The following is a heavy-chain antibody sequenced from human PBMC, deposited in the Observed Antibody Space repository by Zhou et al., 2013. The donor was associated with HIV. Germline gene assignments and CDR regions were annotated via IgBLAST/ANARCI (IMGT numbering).Heavy chain of an antibody. Sequence: QVQLVQSGAEVKKPGSSVKVSCKASGGTFSSYAISWVRQAPGQGLEWMGGIIPIFGTANYAQKFQGRVTITADESTSTAYMELSSLRSEDTAVYYCARGAIVVVPAARFAFDIWGQGTMVTVSS. CDR3: ARGAIVVVPAARFAFDI. CDR2: IIPIFGTA. CDR1: GGTFSSYA. D-gene: IGHD2-2*01. J-gene: IGHJ3*02. V-gene: IGHV1-69*12.